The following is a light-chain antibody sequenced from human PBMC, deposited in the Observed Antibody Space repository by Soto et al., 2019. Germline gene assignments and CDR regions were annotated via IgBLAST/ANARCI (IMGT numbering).Light chain of an antibody. CDR3: SSYAGSYTWV. Sequence: QSALLQPRSVSGSPGQSVTISCTGTSSDVGGYKYVAWYQHHPGQAPKLMISDVTKRPSGVPDRFSGSKSGNTASLTISGLQAEDEADYYCSSYAGSYTWVFGGGTKLTVL. CDR1: SSDVGGYKY. J-gene: IGLJ3*02. CDR2: DVT. V-gene: IGLV2-11*01.